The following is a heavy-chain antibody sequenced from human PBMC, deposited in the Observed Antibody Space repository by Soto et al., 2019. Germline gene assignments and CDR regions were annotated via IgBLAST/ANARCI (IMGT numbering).Heavy chain of an antibody. J-gene: IGHJ6*03. CDR1: GGSFSGYY. D-gene: IGHD2-2*01. V-gene: IGHV4-34*01. CDR3: ARVYCSSTSCYLYYYYYMDV. CDR2: INHSGST. Sequence: SETLSLTCAVYGGSFSGYYWSWIRQPPGKGLEWIGEINHSGSTNYNPSLKRRVTISVDTSKNQFSLKLSSVTAADTAVYYCARVYCSSTSCYLYYYYYMDVWGKGTTVTVSS.